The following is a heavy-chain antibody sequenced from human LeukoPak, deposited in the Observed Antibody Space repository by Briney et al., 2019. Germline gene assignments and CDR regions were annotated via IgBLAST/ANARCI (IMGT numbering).Heavy chain of an antibody. V-gene: IGHV3-23*01. CDR1: GFTFSSYS. CDR2: ISGSGGST. CDR3: AKLRSGLEWYPFDY. D-gene: IGHD3-3*01. Sequence: PGGSLRLSCAASGFTFSSYSMNWVRQAPGKGLEWVSAISGSGGSTYYADSVKGRFTISRDNSKNTLYLQMNSLRAEDTAVYYCAKLRSGLEWYPFDYWGQGTLVTVSS. J-gene: IGHJ4*02.